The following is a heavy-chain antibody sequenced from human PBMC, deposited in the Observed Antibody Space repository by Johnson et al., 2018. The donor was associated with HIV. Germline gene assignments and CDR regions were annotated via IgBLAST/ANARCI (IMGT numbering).Heavy chain of an antibody. D-gene: IGHD7-27*01. CDR2: IYSGGST. V-gene: IGHV3-NL1*01. CDR3: ARDFGLFLGKDDAFDI. J-gene: IGHJ3*02. CDR1: GFTFSSYA. Sequence: QVQLVESGGDVVQPGGSLRLSCAASGFTFSSYAMHWVRQAPGKGLEWVSVIYSGGSTYYADSVKGRFTISRDNSKNTLYLQMNSLRAEDTAVYYCARDFGLFLGKDDAFDIWGQGTMVTVSS.